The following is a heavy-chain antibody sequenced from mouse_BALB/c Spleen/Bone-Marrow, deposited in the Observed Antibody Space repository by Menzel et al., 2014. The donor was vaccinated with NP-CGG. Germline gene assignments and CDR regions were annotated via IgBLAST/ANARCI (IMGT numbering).Heavy chain of an antibody. CDR1: GYSITSDYA. J-gene: IGHJ2*01. V-gene: IGHV3-2*02. CDR3: ARSVYYGSSYVDY. D-gene: IGHD1-1*01. CDR2: ISYSGST. Sequence: VQLQQSGPGLVKPSQSLSLTCTVTGYSITSDYAWNWIRPFPGNKLEWMGYISYSGSTSYNPSLKSRISITRDTSKNQFFLQLNSVTTEDTATYYCARSVYYGSSYVDYWGQGTTLTVSS.